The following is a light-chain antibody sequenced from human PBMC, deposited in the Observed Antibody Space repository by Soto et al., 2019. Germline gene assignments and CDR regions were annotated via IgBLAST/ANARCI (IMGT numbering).Light chain of an antibody. Sequence: DIVMTQSPATLSASLGDRVTISCRASEGVCNHLAWYQQKPGKVPKLLIYAASTMQTGIPSRFSGSGSGTEFTLTISSLQSEDFAVYYCHNYHNGPMTFGQGTQLEIK. CDR1: EGVCNH. CDR2: AAS. CDR3: HNYHNGPMT. V-gene: IGKV1-27*01. J-gene: IGKJ5*01.